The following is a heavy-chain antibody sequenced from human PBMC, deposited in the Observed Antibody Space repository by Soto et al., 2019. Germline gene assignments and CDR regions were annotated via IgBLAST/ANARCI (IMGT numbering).Heavy chain of an antibody. Sequence: QLQLQESGPGLVKPSETLSLTCTVSGGSISSSSYYWGLIRQPPGKGLECIGSIYYSGRTYYNTSPKSHVTISVATSHNHFSLKLSSVTAADTAVYYCARWGSHCSGGSCYSSTWYFDLWGRGTLVTVSS. D-gene: IGHD2-15*01. J-gene: IGHJ2*01. CDR2: IYYSGRT. CDR3: ARWGSHCSGGSCYSSTWYFDL. V-gene: IGHV4-39*02. CDR1: GGSISSSSYY.